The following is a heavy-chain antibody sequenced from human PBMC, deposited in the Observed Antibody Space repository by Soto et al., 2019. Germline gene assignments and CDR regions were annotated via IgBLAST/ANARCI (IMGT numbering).Heavy chain of an antibody. CDR3: ARYSGKYQGPIDY. CDR2: ISYDGSNK. D-gene: IGHD1-26*01. Sequence: QVQLVESGGGVVQPGRSLRLSCAASGFTFSHYGIHWVRHAPGEGLEWLAVISYDGSNKHYADSVKGRFTVSRDNSKNTLYLQMNSLRAEDTAVYFCARYSGKYQGPIDYWGQGTLVSVSS. J-gene: IGHJ4*02. V-gene: IGHV3-30*03. CDR1: GFTFSHYG.